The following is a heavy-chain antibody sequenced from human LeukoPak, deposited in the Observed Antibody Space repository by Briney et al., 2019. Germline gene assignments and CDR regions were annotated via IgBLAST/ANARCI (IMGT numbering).Heavy chain of an antibody. Sequence: ASETLSLTCTVSGGSISSYYWSWIRQPPGKGLEWIGYIYYSGSTNYNPSLKSRVTISVDTSKNQFSLKLSSVTAADTAGYYCARQYDGSPLQAFDIWGQGTMVTVSS. CDR1: GGSISSYY. D-gene: IGHD3-22*01. CDR2: IYYSGST. J-gene: IGHJ3*02. V-gene: IGHV4-59*01. CDR3: ARQYDGSPLQAFDI.